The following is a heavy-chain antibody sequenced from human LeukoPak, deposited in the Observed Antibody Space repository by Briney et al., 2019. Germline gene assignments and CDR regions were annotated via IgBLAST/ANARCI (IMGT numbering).Heavy chain of an antibody. CDR3: AKGTERYREVSSFDY. CDR1: GFTFSSYE. J-gene: IGHJ4*02. V-gene: IGHV3-48*03. D-gene: IGHD3-10*01. Sequence: QPGGSLRLSCAASGFTFSSYEMNWVRQAPGKGLEWVSYISSSGSTIYYADSVKGRFTISRDNAKNSLYLQMNSLRAEDTAAYYCAKGTERYREVSSFDYWGQGTLVAVSS. CDR2: ISSSGSTI.